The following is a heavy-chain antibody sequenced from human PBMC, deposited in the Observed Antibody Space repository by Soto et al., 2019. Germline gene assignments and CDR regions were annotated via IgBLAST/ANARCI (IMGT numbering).Heavy chain of an antibody. V-gene: IGHV4-31*03. CDR1: GGSISSGGYY. D-gene: IGHD3-22*01. J-gene: IGHJ4*02. CDR3: ARRGDYDSSGYFDY. CDR2: IYYSGST. Sequence: SETLSLTCTVSGGSISSGGYYWSWIRQHPGKGLEWIGYIYYSGSTYYNPSLKSRVTISVDTSKNQFSLKLSSVTAADTAVYYCARRGDYDSSGYFDYWGQGTLVTVS.